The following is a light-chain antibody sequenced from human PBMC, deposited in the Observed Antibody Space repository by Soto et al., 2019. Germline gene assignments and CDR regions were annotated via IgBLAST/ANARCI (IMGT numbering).Light chain of an antibody. V-gene: IGKV1-5*03. Sequence: TQSPSTLSASVGDRVTITCLASQSISSWLAWYQQKPGKAPKLLIYKASSLESGVPSRFSGSGSGTEFTLTISSLQPDDFATYYCQQYNSPWTFGQGTKVEIK. CDR1: QSISSW. CDR2: KAS. CDR3: QQYNSPWT. J-gene: IGKJ1*01.